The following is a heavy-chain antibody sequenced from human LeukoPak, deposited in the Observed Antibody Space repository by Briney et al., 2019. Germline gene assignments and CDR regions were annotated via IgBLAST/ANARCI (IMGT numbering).Heavy chain of an antibody. J-gene: IGHJ6*02. Sequence: PGGSLRLSCAASGFIFSTNAMCWVRQAPGKGPEWVSGFGGDGKTYYADSVKGRFTISRDNSKNMLYLQMNSLRDEDTALYYCAKDLWGWSGMDVWGQGTTVTVSS. V-gene: IGHV3-23*01. CDR1: GFIFSTNA. CDR2: FGGDGKT. D-gene: IGHD6-19*01. CDR3: AKDLWGWSGMDV.